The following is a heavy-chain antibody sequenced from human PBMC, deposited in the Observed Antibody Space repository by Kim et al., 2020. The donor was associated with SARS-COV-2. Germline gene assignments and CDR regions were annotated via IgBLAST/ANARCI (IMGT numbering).Heavy chain of an antibody. V-gene: IGHV4-38-2*02. CDR3: ASMLLGPRSAFDI. CDR1: GYSISSGYY. J-gene: IGHJ3*02. D-gene: IGHD7-27*01. Sequence: LETLSLTCTVSGYSISSGYYWGWIRQPPGKGLEWIGSIYHSGSTYYNPSLKSRVTISVDTSKNQFSLKLSSVTAADTAVYYCASMLLGPRSAFDIWGQGTMVTVSS. CDR2: IYHSGST.